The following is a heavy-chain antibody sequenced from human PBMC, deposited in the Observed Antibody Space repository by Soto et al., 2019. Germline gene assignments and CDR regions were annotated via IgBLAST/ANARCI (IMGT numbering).Heavy chain of an antibody. J-gene: IGHJ1*01. Sequence: ASVKVSCKASGYTFTSYYMNWVRQAPGQGLEWIGIINPSGGSISDAQKFQGRVTMTRDTSTSTFYMELSSLRSEDTAVYYCARDNEGIAAPGGLQHWGQGTLVTVSS. D-gene: IGHD6-13*01. CDR2: INPSGGSI. CDR1: GYTFTSYY. CDR3: ARDNEGIAAPGGLQH. V-gene: IGHV1-46*01.